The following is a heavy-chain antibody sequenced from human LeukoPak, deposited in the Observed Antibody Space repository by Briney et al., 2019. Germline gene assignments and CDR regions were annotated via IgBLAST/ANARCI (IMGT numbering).Heavy chain of an antibody. J-gene: IGHJ4*02. D-gene: IGHD4-17*01. V-gene: IGHV1-69*04. CDR2: IIPILGIA. CDR1: GGTFSSYA. Sequence: SVKVSCKASGGTFSSYAISWVRQAPGQGLEWMGRIIPILGIANYAQKFQGRVTITADKSTSTAYMELSSLRSEDTAVYYCAGLYDYGDYGRLDRAWYFDYWGQGTLVTVSS. CDR3: AGLYDYGDYGRLDRAWYFDY.